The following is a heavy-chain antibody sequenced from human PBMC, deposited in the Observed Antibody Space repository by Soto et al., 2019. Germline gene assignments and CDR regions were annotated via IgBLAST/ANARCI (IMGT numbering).Heavy chain of an antibody. CDR1: GFNFKAYG. CDR3: GVGGGDLSLTPFDY. V-gene: IGHV3-30-3*01. Sequence: QVHLVESGGGVVQPGRSLRLSCVASGFNFKAYGMHWVRQAPGKGLEWVAVISTDGTNQHHADSVKGRFTISRDNFKNTLYVQMNSLRPEDTAVYFCGVGGGDLSLTPFDYWGQGTLVTVSS. J-gene: IGHJ4*02. CDR2: ISTDGTNQ. D-gene: IGHD3-16*02.